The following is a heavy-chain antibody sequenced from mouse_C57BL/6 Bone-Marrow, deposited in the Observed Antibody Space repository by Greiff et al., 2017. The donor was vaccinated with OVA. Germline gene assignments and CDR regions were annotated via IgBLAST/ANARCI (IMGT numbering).Heavy chain of an antibody. CDR3: TDYSNRGFAY. CDR1: GFNIKDDY. V-gene: IGHV14-4*01. J-gene: IGHJ3*01. D-gene: IGHD2-5*01. Sequence: EVKVVESGAELVRPGASVKLSCTASGFNIKDDYMHWVKQRPEQGLEWIGWIDPENGDTEYASKFQGKATITADTSSNTAYLQLSSLTSEDTAVYYCTDYSNRGFAYWGQGTLVTVSA. CDR2: IDPENGDT.